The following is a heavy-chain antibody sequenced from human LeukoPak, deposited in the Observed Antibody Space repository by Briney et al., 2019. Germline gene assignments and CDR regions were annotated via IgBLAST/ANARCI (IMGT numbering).Heavy chain of an antibody. J-gene: IGHJ5*02. Sequence: SVKVSCKASGGTFSSYAISWVRQAPGQGLEWMGGIIPIFGTANYAQKFQGRVRITADESTSTAYMELSSLRSEDTAVYYCARDQGGYNRFDPWGQGTLVTVSS. V-gene: IGHV1-69*13. CDR2: IIPIFGTA. CDR1: GGTFSSYA. CDR3: ARDQGGYNRFDP.